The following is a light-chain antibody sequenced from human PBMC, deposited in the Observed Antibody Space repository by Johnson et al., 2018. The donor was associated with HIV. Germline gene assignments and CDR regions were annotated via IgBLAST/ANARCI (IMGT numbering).Light chain of an antibody. Sequence: QSVLTQPPSVSAPPGQKVTISCSGSSSNIGNNLASWYQQLPGTAPKLLIYANNKRPSGIPDRFSGSKSGPSPTLAITGLQTGDEADYYCGTWDSSLILYVFGTGTKVTVL. CDR2: ANN. CDR1: SSNIGNNL. J-gene: IGLJ1*01. V-gene: IGLV1-51*02. CDR3: GTWDSSLILYV.